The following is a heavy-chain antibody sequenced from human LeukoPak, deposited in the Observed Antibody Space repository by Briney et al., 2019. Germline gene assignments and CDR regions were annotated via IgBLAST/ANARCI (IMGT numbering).Heavy chain of an antibody. CDR3: ASSGWYWLDFGY. V-gene: IGHV1-69*06. Sequence: SVKVSCKASGGTFSSYDISWVRQAPGQGLEWMGGIIPIFGTANYAQKFQGRVTITADKSTSTAYMELSSLRSEDTAVYYCASSGWYWLDFGYWGQGTLVTVSS. CDR2: IIPIFGTA. CDR1: GGTFSSYD. D-gene: IGHD6-19*01. J-gene: IGHJ4*02.